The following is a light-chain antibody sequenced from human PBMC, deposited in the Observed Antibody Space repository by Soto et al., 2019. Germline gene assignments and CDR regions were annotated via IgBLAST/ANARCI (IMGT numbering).Light chain of an antibody. V-gene: IGLV2-8*01. Sequence: QSALTQPPSASGSPRQSGTISCTGTSSDVGAYNYVSWYQQYPGKAPKLMIYEVSKRASGVTDRFSGSKSGRTASLTVSGLQPGDEADYYCTSYAGGNIWVFGGGTKLTVL. J-gene: IGLJ3*02. CDR3: TSYAGGNIWV. CDR1: SSDVGAYNY. CDR2: EVS.